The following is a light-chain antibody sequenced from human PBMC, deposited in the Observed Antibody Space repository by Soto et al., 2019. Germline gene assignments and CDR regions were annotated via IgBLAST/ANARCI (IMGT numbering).Light chain of an antibody. V-gene: IGKV3-15*01. CDR1: QSVSRN. J-gene: IGKJ1*01. CDR2: DES. CDR3: QQYNNWPRGEP. Sequence: DIVMTQSPATLSVSPGERVTLSCRASQSVSRNLAWYQQKPGQAPRLLIYDESTRATGIPARFSGSGSGTEFTLTISSLQSEDCAVYYCQQYNNWPRGEPFGQGNKVEIK.